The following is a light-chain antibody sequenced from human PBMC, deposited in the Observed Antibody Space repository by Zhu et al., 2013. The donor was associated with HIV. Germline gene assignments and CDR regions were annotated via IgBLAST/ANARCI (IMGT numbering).Light chain of an antibody. CDR3: SSYTTRSILYV. CDR1: NSRVGNSNL. J-gene: IGLJ1*01. Sequence: QSALTQPASVSGSPGQSITISCTGTNSRVGNSNLVSWYQQRPGQAPKVIIYEFTKRPSGVSNRFSGSKSGNAASLTISGLQAEDEADYYCSSYTTRSILYVFGTGTKVTVL. V-gene: IGLV2-14*02. CDR2: EFT.